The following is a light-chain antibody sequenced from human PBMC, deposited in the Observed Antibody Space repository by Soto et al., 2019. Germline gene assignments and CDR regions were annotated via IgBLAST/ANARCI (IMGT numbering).Light chain of an antibody. J-gene: IGLJ2*01. CDR1: SSDLGTYNY. Sequence: QSALTQPASVSGSPGQSITISCSGTSSDLGTYNYVSWYQQHPDTPPKLIIYDVRNRPSGVSDRFSGSKSGATVSLIISNLQAEDEADYYCAGWEDSLNGVGFGGGTKLTVL. V-gene: IGLV2-14*03. CDR2: DVR. CDR3: AGWEDSLNGVG.